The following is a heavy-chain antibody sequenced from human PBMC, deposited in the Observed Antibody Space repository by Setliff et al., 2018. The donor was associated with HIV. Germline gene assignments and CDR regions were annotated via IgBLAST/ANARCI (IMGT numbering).Heavy chain of an antibody. Sequence: SETLSLTCVVYGGSFTHYYWGWVRQPPGKGLEWIGENNHREDTNYNPSLKSRVTISVDTSKNQFSLKLSSVTAADTAVYFCARMAAAGRGHYYYYVDVWGKGTTVTVSS. CDR3: ARMAAAGRGHYYYYVDV. CDR1: GGSFTHYY. J-gene: IGHJ6*03. D-gene: IGHD6-13*01. V-gene: IGHV4-34*01. CDR2: NNHREDT.